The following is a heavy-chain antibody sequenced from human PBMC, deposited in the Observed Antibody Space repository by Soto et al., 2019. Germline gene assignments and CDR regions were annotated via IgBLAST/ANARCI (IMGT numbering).Heavy chain of an antibody. CDR3: VGGDTWNAEASDC. CDR1: GFMFSNHG. CDR2: IWSDGNNR. J-gene: IGHJ1*01. V-gene: IGHV3-33*01. D-gene: IGHD1-1*01. Sequence: QVQLVESGGGVVQPGRSLRLSCAASGFMFSNHGMHWVRQAPGKGLEWVAVIWSDGNNRYYADSVKGRFTISRDNSKNTLYLEMNSLRAEDTGVYYCVGGDTWNAEASDCWGQCTLVTVSS.